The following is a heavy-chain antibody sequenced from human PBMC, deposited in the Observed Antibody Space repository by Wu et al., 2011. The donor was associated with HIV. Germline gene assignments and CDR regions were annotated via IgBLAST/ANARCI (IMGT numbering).Heavy chain of an antibody. CDR3: ARSPFVSTMGYFDY. D-gene: IGHD5/OR15-5a*01. V-gene: IGHV1-69*05. CDR1: GGTFSSYG. CDR2: IIPMFGTA. Sequence: QVQLVQSGAEVKKPGSXVKVSCKASGGTFSSYGISWVRQAPGQGLEWMGGIIPMFGTAKYAQKFQGRVTITTDESTSTAYMELSSLRSEDTAIYYCARSPFVSTMGYFDYWGQGTLVTVSS. J-gene: IGHJ4*02.